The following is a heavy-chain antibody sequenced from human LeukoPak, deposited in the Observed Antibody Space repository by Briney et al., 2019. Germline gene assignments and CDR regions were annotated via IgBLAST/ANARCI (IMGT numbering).Heavy chain of an antibody. Sequence: GGSLRLSCAASGITFSSYTMNWVRQAPGKGLEWVSSISRSNNYTYYADSVRGRFTISRDNAKNSLYLQMNSLRDLDTAVYYCATSANYSSGWLGVDYWGQGTLVTVSS. V-gene: IGHV3-21*01. CDR3: ATSANYSSGWLGVDY. CDR2: ISRSNNYT. CDR1: GITFSSYT. J-gene: IGHJ4*02. D-gene: IGHD6-19*01.